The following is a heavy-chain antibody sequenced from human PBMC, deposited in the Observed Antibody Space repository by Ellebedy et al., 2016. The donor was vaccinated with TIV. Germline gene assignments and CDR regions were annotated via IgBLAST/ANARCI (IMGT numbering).Heavy chain of an antibody. V-gene: IGHV1-46*01. CDR3: ARQRDSSSSGVINWFDP. J-gene: IGHJ5*02. Sequence: ASVKVSCXASGYTFTSYYMHWVRQAPGQGLEWMGIINPSGGSTSYAQKFQGRVTMTRDTSTSTVYMELSSLRSEDTAVYYCARQRDSSSSGVINWFDPWGQGTLVTVSS. CDR2: INPSGGST. CDR1: GYTFTSYY. D-gene: IGHD6-6*01.